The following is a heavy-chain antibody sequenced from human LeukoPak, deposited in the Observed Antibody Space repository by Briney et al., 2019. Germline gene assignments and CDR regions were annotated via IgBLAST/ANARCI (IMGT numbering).Heavy chain of an antibody. J-gene: IGHJ4*02. CDR1: GGSISSYY. CDR3: ARVSGYDWESFYDY. Sequence: SETLSLTCTVSGGSISSYYWSWIRQPPGEGLEWIGYIYYSGSTNYNPSLKSRVTISVDTSKKQFSLKLRSVTAADTAVYYCARVSGYDWESFYDYWGQGTLVTVSS. CDR2: IYYSGST. D-gene: IGHD5-12*01. V-gene: IGHV4-59*01.